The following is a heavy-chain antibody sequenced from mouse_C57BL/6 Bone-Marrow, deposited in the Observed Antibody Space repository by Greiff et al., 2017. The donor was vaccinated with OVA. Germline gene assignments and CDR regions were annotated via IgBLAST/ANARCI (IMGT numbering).Heavy chain of an antibody. V-gene: IGHV1-7*01. CDR3: ARRVITTVVAFDY. J-gene: IGHJ2*01. CDR1: GYTFTSYW. D-gene: IGHD1-1*01. CDR2: INPSSGYT. Sequence: VQRVESGAELAKPGASVKLSCKASGYTFTSYWMHWVKQRPGQGLEWIGYINPSSGYTKYNQKFKDKATLTADKSSSTAYMQLSSLTYEDSAVYYCARRVITTVVAFDYWGQGTTLTVSS.